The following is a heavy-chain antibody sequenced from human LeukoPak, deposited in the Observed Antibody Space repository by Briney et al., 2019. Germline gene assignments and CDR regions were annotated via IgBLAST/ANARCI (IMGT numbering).Heavy chain of an antibody. Sequence: GGSLRLSCAVSGFIFNDYALHWVRQVPGKGLEWLSFSGWTGIGTDYGDSVKGRFTISRDDSKNSLYLQMHSLRSEDSASYYCVRSRAASLGYFDSWGQGTLVTVSS. CDR2: SGWTGIGT. CDR1: GFIFNDYA. CDR3: VRSRAASLGYFDS. D-gene: IGHD7-27*01. V-gene: IGHV3-43D*03. J-gene: IGHJ4*02.